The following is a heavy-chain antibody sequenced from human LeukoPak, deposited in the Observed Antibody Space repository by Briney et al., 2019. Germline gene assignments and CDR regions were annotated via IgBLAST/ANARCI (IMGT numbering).Heavy chain of an antibody. CDR1: RFTFSTYT. V-gene: IGHV3-21*01. CDR2: ISSSGLYI. D-gene: IGHD3-3*01. CDR3: ARGGYYGDYDY. J-gene: IGHJ4*02. Sequence: GGLRLSCAASRFTFSTYTMNWVRQAPGGGLEWVSSISSSGLYIYYADSVKGRFTISRDNARNSLYLQMSSLRGDDTAVYYCARGGYYGDYDYWGQGTLVTVSS.